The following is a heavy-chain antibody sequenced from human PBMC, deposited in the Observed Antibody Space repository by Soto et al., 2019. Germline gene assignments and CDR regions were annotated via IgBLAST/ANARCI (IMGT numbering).Heavy chain of an antibody. CDR1: GGSISSGGYY. D-gene: IGHD6-13*01. CDR2: IYYSGST. V-gene: IGHV4-31*03. CDR3: ARYRGAAAAYNWFVS. J-gene: IGHJ5*01. Sequence: SETLSLTCTVSGGSISSGGYYWSWIRQHPGKGLEWIGYIYYSGSTYYNPSLKSRVTISVDTSKNQFSLKLSSVTAADTAVYYCARYRGAAAAYNWFVSWGQGTRVTVFS.